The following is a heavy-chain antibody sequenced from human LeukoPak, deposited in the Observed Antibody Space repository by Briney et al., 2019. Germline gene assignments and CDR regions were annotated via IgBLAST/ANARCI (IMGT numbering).Heavy chain of an antibody. Sequence: GGSLRLSCAASGFTFSSYAMSWVRQAPGKGLEWVSVIYSGGSTDYADSVKGRFTISRDTSKNTLYLQMDSLRVEDTAVYYCARVKPVYGMDVWGQGTTVTVSS. CDR2: IYSGGST. V-gene: IGHV3-66*01. CDR3: ARVKPVYGMDV. J-gene: IGHJ6*02. CDR1: GFTFSSYA.